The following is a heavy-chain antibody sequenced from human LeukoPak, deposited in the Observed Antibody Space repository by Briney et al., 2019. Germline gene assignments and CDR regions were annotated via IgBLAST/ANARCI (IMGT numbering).Heavy chain of an antibody. D-gene: IGHD2-2*02. Sequence: PGGSLRLSCAASGFTVSSNYMSWVRQAPGKGLEWVSVIYSGGSTYYADSVKGRFTISRDNSKNTLYLQMNSLRAEDTAVYYCASSIVVVPAAIHSPDAFDIWGQGTMVTVSS. V-gene: IGHV3-66*02. J-gene: IGHJ3*02. CDR3: ASSIVVVPAAIHSPDAFDI. CDR1: GFTVSSNY. CDR2: IYSGGST.